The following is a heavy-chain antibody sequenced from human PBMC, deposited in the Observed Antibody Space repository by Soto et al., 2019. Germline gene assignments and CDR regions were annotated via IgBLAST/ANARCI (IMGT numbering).Heavy chain of an antibody. V-gene: IGHV4-39*01. CDR2: IYYSVST. CDR1: GGCISSSSYY. D-gene: IGHD3-22*01. CDR3: ARHLVRRTYYYDSPHPDAFDI. J-gene: IGHJ3*02. Sequence: SETLSLTCTVSGGCISSSSYYWGWIRQPPGKGLEWIGSIYYSVSTYYNPSLKSRVTISVDTSKNQFSLKLSSVTAADTAVYYCARHLVRRTYYYDSPHPDAFDIWGQGTMVTVSS.